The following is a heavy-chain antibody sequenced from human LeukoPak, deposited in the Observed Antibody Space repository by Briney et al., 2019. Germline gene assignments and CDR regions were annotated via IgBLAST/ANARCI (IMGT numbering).Heavy chain of an antibody. CDR2: IYYSGST. D-gene: IGHD6-19*01. CDR3: ARLGRGSGWLLFDY. CDR1: GGSISSSSYY. Sequence: PSETLSLTCTVSGGSISSSSYYWGWIRQPPEKGLEWIGSIYYSGSTYYNPSLKSRVTISVDTSKNQFSLKLSSVTAADTAVYYCARLGRGSGWLLFDYWGQGTLVTVSS. V-gene: IGHV4-39*01. J-gene: IGHJ4*02.